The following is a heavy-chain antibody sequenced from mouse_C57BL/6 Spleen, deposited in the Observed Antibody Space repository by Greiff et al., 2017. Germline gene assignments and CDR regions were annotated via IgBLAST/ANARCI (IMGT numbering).Heavy chain of an antibody. CDR3: ARHDYSNYEAMDY. J-gene: IGHJ4*01. D-gene: IGHD2-5*01. CDR1: GFTFSSYG. V-gene: IGHV5-6*01. CDR2: ISSGGSYT. Sequence: DVQLVESGGDLVKPGGSLKLSCAASGFTFSSYGMSWVRQTPDKRLEWVATISSGGSYTYYPDSVKGRFTISRDNAKNTLYLQMSSLKSEDTAMYYCARHDYSNYEAMDYWGQGTSVTVSS.